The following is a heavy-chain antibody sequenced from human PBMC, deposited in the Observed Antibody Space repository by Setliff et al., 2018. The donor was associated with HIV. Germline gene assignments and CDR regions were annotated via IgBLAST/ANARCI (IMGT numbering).Heavy chain of an antibody. Sequence: SVKVSCKTSGYTFVKFGISWVRQAPGQGLEWMGGIIPIYGTPIYAQKFQGRVTITADESTSTAYMELSSLRSEDTAVYYCARGDYGSGSYYPYYFYYGMDVWGQGTTVTVSS. CDR3: ARGDYGSGSYYPYYFYYGMDV. CDR2: IIPIYGTP. CDR1: GYTFVKFG. V-gene: IGHV1-69*13. D-gene: IGHD3-10*01. J-gene: IGHJ6*02.